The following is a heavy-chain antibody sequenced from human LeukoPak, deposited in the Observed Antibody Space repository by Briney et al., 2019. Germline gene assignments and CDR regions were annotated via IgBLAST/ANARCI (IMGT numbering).Heavy chain of an antibody. J-gene: IGHJ6*03. CDR2: ISTKIGNT. V-gene: IGHV1-18*01. Sequence: ASVKVSCKASGYIFNNYGISWVRQAPGQALEWMGWISTKIGNTNYAQKLQGRVTMTADASTSTAYMELRSLRSDDTAVYYCARGDIVVVPDAMSYNYYYMDVWGKGTTVTVSS. D-gene: IGHD2-2*01. CDR3: ARGDIVVVPDAMSYNYYYMDV. CDR1: GYIFNNYG.